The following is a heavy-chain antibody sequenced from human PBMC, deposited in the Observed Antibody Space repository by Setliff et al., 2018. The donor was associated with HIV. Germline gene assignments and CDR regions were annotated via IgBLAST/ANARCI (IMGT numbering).Heavy chain of an antibody. CDR3: ARGLAFYDPGGVDY. Sequence: SETLSLTCTVSGGSISSYYWGWIRQPPGKGLEWIGYIYTSGSTNYNPSLRSRVAISVDTSKNQFSLKLSSVTAADTAVYYCARGLAFYDPGGVDYWGQGTQVTVSS. CDR2: IYTSGST. J-gene: IGHJ4*02. V-gene: IGHV4-4*09. D-gene: IGHD3-22*01. CDR1: GGSISSYY.